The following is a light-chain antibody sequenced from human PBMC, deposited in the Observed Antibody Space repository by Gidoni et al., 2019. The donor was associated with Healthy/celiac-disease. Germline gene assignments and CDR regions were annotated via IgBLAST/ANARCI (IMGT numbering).Light chain of an antibody. Sequence: AIQLTQSPSSLSASVGDRVTITCRASQGISSALAWYQQKPGKAPKLLIYDASSLESGVPSRFSGSGAGTDFTLTISSLQPEDFATYYCQQFNSYPRTFGQGTRLEIK. J-gene: IGKJ5*01. V-gene: IGKV1-13*02. CDR2: DAS. CDR3: QQFNSYPRT. CDR1: QGISSA.